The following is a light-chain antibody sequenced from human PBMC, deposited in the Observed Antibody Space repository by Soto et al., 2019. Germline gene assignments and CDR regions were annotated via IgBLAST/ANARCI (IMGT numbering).Light chain of an antibody. CDR2: GAS. V-gene: IGKV3-11*01. Sequence: EIVLTQSPATLSLSPGERATLSCRASQSVSSYLAWYQQKPGQAPRLLIYGASSRATGIPDRFSGSGSGTDFTLTISRLEPEDFAVYYCQQRSNWPPLTFGQGTRLEI. CDR1: QSVSSY. CDR3: QQRSNWPPLT. J-gene: IGKJ5*01.